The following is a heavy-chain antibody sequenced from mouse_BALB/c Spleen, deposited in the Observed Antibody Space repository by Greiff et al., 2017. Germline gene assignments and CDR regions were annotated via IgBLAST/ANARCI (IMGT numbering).Heavy chain of an antibody. V-gene: IGHV5-12-1*01. CDR3: ARRITGGLYAMDY. CDR2: ISNGGGST. Sequence: EVKLVESGGGLVKPGGSLKLSCAASGFAFSSYDMSWVRQTPEKRLEWVAYISNGGGSTYYPDTVKGRFTISRDNAKNTLYLQMSSLKSEDTAMYYCARRITGGLYAMDYWGQGTSVTVSS. D-gene: IGHD2-4*01. J-gene: IGHJ4*01. CDR1: GFAFSSYD.